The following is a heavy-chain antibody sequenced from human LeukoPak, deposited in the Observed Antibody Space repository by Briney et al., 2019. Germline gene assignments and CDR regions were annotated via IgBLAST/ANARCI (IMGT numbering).Heavy chain of an antibody. Sequence: SQTLSLTCGISGDSVSSYSAAWNWIRRSPSRGLEWLGRTYYRSKWYNDYAVSVKSRIIIIPDTSKNQFSLQLNSVTPEDTAMYYCARGTRSGGGLGDWGQGTLVTVSS. CDR2: TYYRSKWYN. D-gene: IGHD3/OR15-3a*01. J-gene: IGHJ4*02. CDR3: ARGTRSGGGLGD. CDR1: GDSVSSYSAA. V-gene: IGHV6-1*01.